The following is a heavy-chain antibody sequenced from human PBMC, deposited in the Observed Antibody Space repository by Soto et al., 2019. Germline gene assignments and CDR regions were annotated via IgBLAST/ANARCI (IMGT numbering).Heavy chain of an antibody. CDR3: AKDPQTVLRFLEWLLWFDY. J-gene: IGHJ4*02. Sequence: PGGSLRLSXAASGFTFSSYAMSWVRQAPGKGLEWVSAISGSGGSTYYADSVKGRFTISRDNSKNTLYLQMNSLRAEDTAVYYCAKDPQTVLRFLEWLLWFDYWGQGTLVTVSS. V-gene: IGHV3-23*01. CDR2: ISGSGGST. D-gene: IGHD3-3*01. CDR1: GFTFSSYA.